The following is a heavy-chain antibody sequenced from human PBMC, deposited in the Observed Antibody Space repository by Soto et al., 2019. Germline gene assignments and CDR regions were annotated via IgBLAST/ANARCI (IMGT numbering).Heavy chain of an antibody. CDR3: ARSPEATVTAFDY. V-gene: IGHV4-31*03. CDR2: IYYSGST. Sequence: QVQLQESGPGLVKPSQTLSLTCTVSGGSISSGGYYWSWIRQHPGKGLEWFGYIYYSGSTYYNPSLRSRVPISXDXSKNQFSLKLSSVTAADTAVYYCARSPEATVTAFDYWGQGTLVTVSS. CDR1: GGSISSGGYY. J-gene: IGHJ4*02. D-gene: IGHD4-17*01.